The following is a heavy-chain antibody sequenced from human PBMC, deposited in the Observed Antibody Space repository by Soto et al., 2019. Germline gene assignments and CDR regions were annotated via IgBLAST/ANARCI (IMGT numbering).Heavy chain of an antibody. V-gene: IGHV6-1*01. CDR1: GDSVSSNSAA. CDR2: TYYRSKWYN. CDR3: AREESITMVRGVIGVWFDP. J-gene: IGHJ5*02. Sequence: SQTLSLTCAISGDSVSSNSAAWNWIRQSPSRGLKRQGRTYYRSKWYNDYAVSVKSRITINPDTSKNQFSLQLNSVTPEDTAVYYCAREESITMVRGVIGVWFDPWGQGTLVTVSS. D-gene: IGHD3-10*01.